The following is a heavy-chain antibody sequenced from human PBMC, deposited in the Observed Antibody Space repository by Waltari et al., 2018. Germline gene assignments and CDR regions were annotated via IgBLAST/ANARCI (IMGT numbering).Heavy chain of an antibody. Sequence: QVQLQESGPGLVKPSETLSLTCTVSGGSTSSYYWTWIRQPPGKGLEWIGYIYYSGSTNYNPSLKSRVTISVDTSKNQFSLKLSSVTAADTAVYYCARTAAGYSYGYEASWFDPWGQGTLVTVSS. V-gene: IGHV4-59*01. CDR2: IYYSGST. D-gene: IGHD5-18*01. J-gene: IGHJ5*02. CDR3: ARTAAGYSYGYEASWFDP. CDR1: GGSTSSYY.